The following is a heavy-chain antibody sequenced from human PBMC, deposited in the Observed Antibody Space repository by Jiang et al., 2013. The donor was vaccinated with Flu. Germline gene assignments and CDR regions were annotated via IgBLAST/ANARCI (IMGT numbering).Heavy chain of an antibody. Sequence: SGAEVKRPGASVKVSCKASGYTFTSYDINWVRQATGQGLEWMGWVSPVSGSSGYAQNFQGRITIARDTSISTAYMELSSLTSEDTAVYYCARVPTGYSSGWYADYWGPGTLVTVSS. CDR3: ARVPTGYSSGWYADY. D-gene: IGHD6-19*01. CDR1: GYTFTSYD. CDR2: VSPVSGSS. J-gene: IGHJ4*02. V-gene: IGHV1-8*01.